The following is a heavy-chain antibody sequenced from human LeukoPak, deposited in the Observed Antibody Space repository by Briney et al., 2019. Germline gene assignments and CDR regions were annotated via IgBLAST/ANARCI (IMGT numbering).Heavy chain of an antibody. CDR1: GFTVSSNY. Sequence: GGSLRLSCAASGFTVSSNYMSWVRQAPGKGLEWVSVIYSGGSTYYADSVKGRFTISRDNSRNTMYLQMNSLRAEDTAVYYCARGESFAFDVWGQGTMVTVSS. V-gene: IGHV3-53*01. CDR3: ARGESFAFDV. J-gene: IGHJ3*01. CDR2: IYSGGST.